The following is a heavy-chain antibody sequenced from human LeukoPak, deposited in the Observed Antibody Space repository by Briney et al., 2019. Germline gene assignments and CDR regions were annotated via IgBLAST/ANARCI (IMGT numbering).Heavy chain of an antibody. CDR2: IYPGDSDT. D-gene: IGHD3-22*01. Sequence: ISCKGSGYSFTSYWIGWVRQMPGKGLEWMGIIYPGDSDTRYIPSFQGQVTISADKSISTAYLQWSSLKASDTAMYYCASQDYYDSSGYGDFDYWGQGTLVTVSS. CDR1: GYSFTSYW. CDR3: ASQDYYDSSGYGDFDY. J-gene: IGHJ4*02. V-gene: IGHV5-51*01.